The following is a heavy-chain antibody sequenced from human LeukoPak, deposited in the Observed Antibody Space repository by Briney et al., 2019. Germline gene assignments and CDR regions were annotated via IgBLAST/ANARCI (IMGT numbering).Heavy chain of an antibody. Sequence: GGSLRLSCAASGFTFSSYWMSWVRQAPGKGLEWVANIKQDGSEKYYVDSVKGRFTISRDNAKNSLYLQMNGLRAEDTAVYYCARDKSIAARPEWYFDLWGRGTLVTVSS. V-gene: IGHV3-7*01. J-gene: IGHJ2*01. CDR2: IKQDGSEK. D-gene: IGHD6-6*01. CDR3: ARDKSIAARPEWYFDL. CDR1: GFTFSSYW.